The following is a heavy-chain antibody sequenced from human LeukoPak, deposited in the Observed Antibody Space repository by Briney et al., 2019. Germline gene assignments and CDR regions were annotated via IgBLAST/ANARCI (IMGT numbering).Heavy chain of an antibody. CDR1: GYTFTSYD. CDR2: MNPNSGNT. D-gene: IGHD6-19*01. V-gene: IGHV1-8*03. Sequence: GASVKVSCKTSGYTFTSYDINWVRQATGQGLEYMGWMNPNSGNTGYAKKFQGRVSITRNNSISTAYMELSSLRSEDTAVYYCARALGAVAGPEDAFDIWGQGTMVTVSS. CDR3: ARALGAVAGPEDAFDI. J-gene: IGHJ3*02.